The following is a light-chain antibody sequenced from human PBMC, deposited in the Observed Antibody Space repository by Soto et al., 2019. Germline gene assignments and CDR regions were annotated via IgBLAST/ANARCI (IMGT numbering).Light chain of an antibody. CDR1: QSVRSTS. V-gene: IGKV3D-20*02. CDR3: QQRNDWPLT. J-gene: IGKJ4*01. Sequence: VLTQSPGTLSLSPGERATLSCRASQSVRSTSLVWYQQKPAQAPRLLIYGASSRATGIPDRFSGGGSGTDFTLTISSLEPEDFAVYYCQQRNDWPLTFGGGTKVDIK. CDR2: GAS.